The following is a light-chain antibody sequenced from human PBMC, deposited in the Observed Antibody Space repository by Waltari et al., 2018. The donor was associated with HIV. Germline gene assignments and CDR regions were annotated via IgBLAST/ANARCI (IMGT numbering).Light chain of an antibody. CDR3: QQRTNWPPYS. J-gene: IGKJ2*03. CDR1: QSVGSY. Sequence: EIVLTQSPATLSLSPGERATLSCRASQSVGSYLAWYQQKPGQAPRRLIYDASNRATGIPARFSGSGSGTDFTLTISSLEPEDFAVYYCQQRTNWPPYSFGQGTKLEIK. CDR2: DAS. V-gene: IGKV3-11*01.